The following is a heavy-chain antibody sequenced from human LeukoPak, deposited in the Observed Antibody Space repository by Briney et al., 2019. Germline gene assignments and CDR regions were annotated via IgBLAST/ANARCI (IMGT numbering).Heavy chain of an antibody. CDR1: GFAFSSYA. CDR2: ISTSGGRT. CDR3: ARRAGAYSHPYDY. Sequence: GGSLRLSCAASGFAFSSYAMHWVRQAPGKGLEWVSAISTSGGRTFYADSVKGRFTISRDNSKNTLYLQMNSLRAEDTAVYYCARRAGAYSHPYDYWGQGTLVTVSS. J-gene: IGHJ4*02. V-gene: IGHV3-23*01. D-gene: IGHD4/OR15-4a*01.